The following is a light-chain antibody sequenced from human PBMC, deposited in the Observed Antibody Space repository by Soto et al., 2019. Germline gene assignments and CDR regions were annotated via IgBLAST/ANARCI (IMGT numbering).Light chain of an antibody. CDR1: QQFTSY. V-gene: IGKV1-39*01. Sequence: DIQMTQSPPSQSASVGDRVTINCRASQQFTSYVNWYQQKDGKAPKLLISDGSTLQTGVPPRFSGTGSGTDFTLTVNGLQPEDFATYYCQQSYGTPPTFGQGTTVEVK. CDR2: DGS. J-gene: IGKJ1*01. CDR3: QQSYGTPPT.